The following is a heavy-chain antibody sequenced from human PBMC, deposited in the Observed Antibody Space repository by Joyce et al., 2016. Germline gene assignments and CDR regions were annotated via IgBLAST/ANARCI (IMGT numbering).Heavy chain of an antibody. Sequence: QVQLVQSGAEVKKPGASVKVSCQSSGYTFIDYYIPWVQQAPGQGLGRMGIISPTGGNTDYAQRFYGKLSMTRDTSTSTVYLELSSLRSDDTAVYYCVRGLDYFDSSDYFDYWGQGSLVTVSP. CDR2: ISPTGGNT. V-gene: IGHV1-46*01. CDR1: GYTFIDYY. D-gene: IGHD3-22*01. J-gene: IGHJ4*02. CDR3: VRGLDYFDSSDYFDY.